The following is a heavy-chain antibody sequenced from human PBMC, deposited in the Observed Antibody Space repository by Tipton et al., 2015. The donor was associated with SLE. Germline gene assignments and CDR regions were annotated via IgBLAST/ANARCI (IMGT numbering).Heavy chain of an antibody. CDR1: GGSISGYY. D-gene: IGHD6-13*01. CDR2: IHYSGTT. V-gene: IGHV4-59*01. Sequence: TLSLTCAVSGGSISGYYWSWIRQPPGKELEWIGYIHYSGTTDYNPSLRSRVTMSIDTSRNQFSLNLNSVIPADTAMYYCARERRSYSSSSSGMDVWGQGTTVTVSS. CDR3: ARERRSYSSSSSGMDV. J-gene: IGHJ6*02.